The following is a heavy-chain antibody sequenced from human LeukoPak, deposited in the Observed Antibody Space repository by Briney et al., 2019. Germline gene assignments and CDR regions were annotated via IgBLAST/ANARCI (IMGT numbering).Heavy chain of an antibody. Sequence: GGSLRLSCAASGFTFSSSWMTWVRQAPGKGLEWVAHIKEDGNEKHLVDSVKGRFTISRDNAKNSLYLQMNSLRGEDTAVYYCTREGSSWGFYFDYWGQGALVTVSS. V-gene: IGHV3-7*04. CDR2: IKEDGNEK. J-gene: IGHJ4*02. CDR3: TREGSSWGFYFDY. CDR1: GFTFSSSW. D-gene: IGHD6-13*01.